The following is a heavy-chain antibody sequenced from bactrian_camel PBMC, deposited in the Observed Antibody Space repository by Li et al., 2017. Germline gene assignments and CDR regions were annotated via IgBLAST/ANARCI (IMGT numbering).Heavy chain of an antibody. CDR2: IDSRGTT. Sequence: HVQLVESGGGSVQAGGSLTLSCAASGLVYPFWSMAWFRQAPGKEREGVARIDSRGTTEYVDSVRGRFTISRDNANNTLYLQMNSLKSEDTAMYYCARDDSSCVPLVAGRPEIGNWGRGTQVTVS. J-gene: IGHJ6*01. CDR1: GLVYPFWS. D-gene: IGHD1*01. V-gene: IGHV3S63*01. CDR3: ARDDSSCVPLVAGRPEIGN.